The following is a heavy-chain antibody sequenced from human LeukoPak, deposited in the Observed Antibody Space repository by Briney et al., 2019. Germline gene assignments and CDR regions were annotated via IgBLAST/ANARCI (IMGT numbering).Heavy chain of an antibody. V-gene: IGHV3-7*01. Sequence: GGSLRLSCAASGFTFSSYSMNWVRQAPGKGLEWVANIKQDGSEKYYVDSVRGRFTISRDNAKNSLYLQMNSLRAEDTAVYYCARGPSFSSWFDPWGQGTLVTVSS. D-gene: IGHD6-13*01. CDR3: ARGPSFSSWFDP. J-gene: IGHJ5*02. CDR1: GFTFSSYS. CDR2: IKQDGSEK.